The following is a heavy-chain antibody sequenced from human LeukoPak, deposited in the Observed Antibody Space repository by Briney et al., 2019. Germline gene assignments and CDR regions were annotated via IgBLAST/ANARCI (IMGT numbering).Heavy chain of an antibody. CDR2: ISGSGGST. CDR1: GFTFSSYA. J-gene: IGHJ4*02. CDR3: AKPDYDFWSGYYDPCDY. D-gene: IGHD3-3*01. V-gene: IGHV3-23*01. Sequence: GGSLRLSCAASGFTFSSYAMSWVRQAPGKGLEWVSAISGSGGSTYYADSVKGRFTISRDNSKNTLYLQMNSLRAEDTAVYYCAKPDYDFWSGYYDPCDYWGQGTLVTVSS.